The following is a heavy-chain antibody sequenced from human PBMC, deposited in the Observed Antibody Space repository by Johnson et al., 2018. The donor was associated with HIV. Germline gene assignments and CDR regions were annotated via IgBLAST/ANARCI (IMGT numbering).Heavy chain of an antibody. Sequence: QVQLVESGGGVVQPGRSLRLSCATSGFAFSSYAVHWVRQAPGKGLEWVAVISYDGSNKYFADSVKGRFTISRDNLNNTLYLQMNSLRTEDTAVYYCARGRSRFLEGGAFDIWGQGTMVIVSS. V-gene: IGHV3-30-3*01. CDR1: GFAFSSYA. CDR3: ARGRSRFLEGGAFDI. D-gene: IGHD3-3*01. J-gene: IGHJ3*02. CDR2: ISYDGSNK.